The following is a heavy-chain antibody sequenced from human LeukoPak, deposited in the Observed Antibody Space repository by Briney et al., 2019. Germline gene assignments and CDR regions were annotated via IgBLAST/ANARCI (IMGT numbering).Heavy chain of an antibody. CDR2: IYSGGST. D-gene: IGHD2-2*01. Sequence: HPGGSLRLSCAASGFTVSSNYMSWVRQAPGKGLEWVSVIYSGGSTYYADSVKGRFTISRDNSKNTLYLQMNNLRAEDTAVYYCTLVPPNPWGQGTLVTVSS. V-gene: IGHV3-66*01. CDR1: GFTVSSNY. J-gene: IGHJ5*02. CDR3: TLVPPNP.